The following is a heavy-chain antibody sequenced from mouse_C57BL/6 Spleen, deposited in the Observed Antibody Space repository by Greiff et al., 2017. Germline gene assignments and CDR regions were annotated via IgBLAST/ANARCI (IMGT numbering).Heavy chain of an antibody. J-gene: IGHJ1*03. V-gene: IGHV1-18*01. CDR3: ARRITTVGSPHWYFDV. CDR2: INPNNGGT. Sequence: VQLKQSGPELVKPGASVKIPCKASGYTFTDYNMDWVKQSHGKSLEWIGDINPNNGGTIYNQKFKGKATLTVDKSSSTAYMQLSSLTSEDSAVYYCARRITTVGSPHWYFDVWGTGTTVTVSS. D-gene: IGHD1-1*01. CDR1: GYTFTDYN.